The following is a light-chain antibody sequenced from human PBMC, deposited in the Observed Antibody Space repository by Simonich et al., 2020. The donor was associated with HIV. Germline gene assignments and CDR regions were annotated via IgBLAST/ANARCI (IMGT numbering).Light chain of an antibody. CDR2: EDN. J-gene: IGLJ3*02. CDR1: SGSIASNY. CDR3: QSYDSSNHWV. Sequence: NFMLTQPHSVSESPGKTVTISCSRSSGSIASNYVQWYQQRPGSAPTTVIYEDNQRPSGVPARFSGSIDSSSNSASLTISGLKTDDEAYYYCQSYDSSNHWVFGGGTKLTVL. V-gene: IGLV6-57*03.